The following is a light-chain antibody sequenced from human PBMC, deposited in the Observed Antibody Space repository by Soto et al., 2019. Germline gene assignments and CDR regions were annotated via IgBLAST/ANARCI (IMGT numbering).Light chain of an antibody. Sequence: QSVLTQPPSVSWAPGQRVTISCTGSSSNIGAGYDVHWYQQLPGTAPKLLIYGNSNRPSGVPDRFSGSKSGTSASLAITGLQAEDEADYSCQSYDSSLSAFYVFGTGTKVTVL. CDR1: SSNIGAGYD. J-gene: IGLJ1*01. CDR2: GNS. V-gene: IGLV1-40*01. CDR3: QSYDSSLSAFYV.